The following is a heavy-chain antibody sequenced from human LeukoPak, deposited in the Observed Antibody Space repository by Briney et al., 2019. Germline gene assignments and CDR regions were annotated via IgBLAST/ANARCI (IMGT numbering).Heavy chain of an antibody. CDR1: GFTFSSFE. V-gene: IGHV3-48*03. J-gene: IGHJ4*02. Sequence: GGSLRLSCAVSGFTFSSFEMNWVRQAPGKGLEWVSCISAGGSTTYYADSVKGRFTISRDNAKNSLFLQMNSLRAGDTAVCYCAILGGDFYFDYWGQGTLVTVSS. CDR2: ISAGGSTT. D-gene: IGHD2-21*01. CDR3: AILGGDFYFDY.